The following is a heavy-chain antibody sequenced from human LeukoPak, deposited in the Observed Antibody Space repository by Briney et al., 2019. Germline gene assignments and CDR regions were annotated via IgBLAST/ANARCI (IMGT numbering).Heavy chain of an antibody. J-gene: IGHJ6*02. V-gene: IGHV3-30-3*01. CDR3: AKGYCSGGSCYGLGYYYYYGMDV. CDR1: GFTFSSYA. CDR2: ISYDGSNK. D-gene: IGHD2-15*01. Sequence: GRSLRLSCAASGFTFSSYAMHWVRQAPGKGLEWVAVISYDGSNKYYADSVKGRFTISRDNSKNTLYLQMNSLRAEDTAVYYCAKGYCSGGSCYGLGYYYYYGMDVWGQGTTVTVSS.